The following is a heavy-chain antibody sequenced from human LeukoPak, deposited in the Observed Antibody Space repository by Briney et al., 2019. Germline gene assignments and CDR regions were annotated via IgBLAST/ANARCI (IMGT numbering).Heavy chain of an antibody. J-gene: IGHJ4*02. CDR2: ISYDGSNK. Sequence: GGSLRLSCAASGFTFSSYGMHWVRQAPGKGLEWVAVISYDGSNKYYADSVKGRFTISRDNSKNTLYLQMNSLRAEDTAVYYCAKVRGAVAGTSEFDYWGQGTLVTVSS. D-gene: IGHD6-19*01. CDR3: AKVRGAVAGTSEFDY. V-gene: IGHV3-30*18. CDR1: GFTFSSYG.